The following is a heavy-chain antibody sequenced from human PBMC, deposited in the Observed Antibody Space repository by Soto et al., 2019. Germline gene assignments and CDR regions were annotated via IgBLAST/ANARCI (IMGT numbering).Heavy chain of an antibody. CDR2: VNPGDSDT. J-gene: IGHJ6*02. D-gene: IGHD2-21*02. CDR1: GDSVTNYW. Sequence: GESLKISCQGSGDSVTNYWIAWVRQMPGKGLEWMGIVNPGDSDTRYSPSFQGQVTISADKSINAVHLQWSSLKASDTALYYCARQRGLAVTPDGNYYYYALDVWGQGTTVTVSS. CDR3: ARQRGLAVTPDGNYYYYALDV. V-gene: IGHV5-51*01.